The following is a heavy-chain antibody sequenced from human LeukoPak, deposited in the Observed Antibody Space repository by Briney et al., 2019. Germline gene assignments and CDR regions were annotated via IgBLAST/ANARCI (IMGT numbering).Heavy chain of an antibody. CDR1: GFTFDDYT. CDR2: ISWDGGST. D-gene: IGHD6-19*01. Sequence: GGSPRLSCAASGFTFDDYTMHWVRQAPGKGLEWVSLISWDGGSTYYADSVKGRFTISRDNSKNSLYLQMNSLRTEDTALYYCAKDKDSGWTFDYWGQGTLVTVSS. CDR3: AKDKDSGWTFDY. V-gene: IGHV3-43*01. J-gene: IGHJ4*02.